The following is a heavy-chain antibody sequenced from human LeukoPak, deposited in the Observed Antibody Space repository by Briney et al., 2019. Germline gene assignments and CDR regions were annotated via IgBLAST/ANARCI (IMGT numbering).Heavy chain of an antibody. CDR3: ARDHVDPKIHLYFQH. CDR2: INPNSGGT. CDR1: GYTFTGYY. Sequence: ASAKVSCKASGYTFTGYYMHWVRQAPGQGLEWMGWINPNSGGTNYAQKFQGRVTMTRDTSISTAYMELSRLRSDDTAVYYCARDHVDPKIHLYFQHWGQGTLVTVSS. V-gene: IGHV1-2*02. D-gene: IGHD3-3*02. J-gene: IGHJ1*01.